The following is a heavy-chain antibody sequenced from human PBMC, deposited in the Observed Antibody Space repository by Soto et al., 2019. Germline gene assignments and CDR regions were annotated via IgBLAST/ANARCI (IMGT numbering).Heavy chain of an antibody. V-gene: IGHV1-46*01. CDR3: ARENGGYDNYFDY. CDR1: GYTFTIYY. D-gene: IGHD5-12*01. J-gene: IGHJ4*02. Sequence: ASVKVSCKASGYTFTIYYMHCVRQSPVQGLEWMGIINPSGGSTSYAQKFQGRVTMTRDTSTSTVYMELSSLRSEDTAVYYCARENGGYDNYFDYWGQGTLVTVSS. CDR2: INPSGGST.